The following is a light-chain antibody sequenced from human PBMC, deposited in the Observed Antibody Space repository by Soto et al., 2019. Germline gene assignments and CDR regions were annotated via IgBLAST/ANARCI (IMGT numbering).Light chain of an antibody. CDR3: QQSSSWPFT. J-gene: IGKJ3*01. CDR2: ATS. Sequence: EVVLTQSPATLSLSPGXGATLSCRASQSIGNYLAWYQQKPGQAPRLLIYATSNRATGIPSRFSGSGSGTDFTLTISSLEPEDFAVYYCQQSSSWPFTFRPGTKVDIK. V-gene: IGKV3-11*01. CDR1: QSIGNY.